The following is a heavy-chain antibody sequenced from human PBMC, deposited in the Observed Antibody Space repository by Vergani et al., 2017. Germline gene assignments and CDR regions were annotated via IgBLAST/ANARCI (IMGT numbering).Heavy chain of an antibody. D-gene: IGHD2-2*01. Sequence: VQVVESGGGVVQPGRSLRLSCAASGFTFSSYAMHWVRQAPGKGLEWVAVISYDGSNKYYADSVKGRFTISRDNSKNTLYLQMNSLRAEDTAVYYCARDLLRYCSSTSCYFWFDPWGQGTLVTVSS. J-gene: IGHJ5*02. CDR3: ARDLLRYCSSTSCYFWFDP. V-gene: IGHV3-30-3*01. CDR1: GFTFSSYA. CDR2: ISYDGSNK.